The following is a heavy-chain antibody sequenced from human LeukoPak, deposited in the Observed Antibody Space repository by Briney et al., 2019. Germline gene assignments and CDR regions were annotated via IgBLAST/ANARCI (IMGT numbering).Heavy chain of an antibody. CDR2: INHSGST. D-gene: IGHD5-18*01. V-gene: IGHV4-34*01. CDR1: GGSFSGYY. CDR3: ARAARNTAMVTDY. Sequence: SETLSLTCAVYGGSFSGYYWSWIRQPPGKGLEWIGEINHSGSTNYNPSLKSRVTISVDTSKNQFSLKLSSVTAADTAVYYCARAARNTAMVTDYWGQGTLVTVSS. J-gene: IGHJ4*02.